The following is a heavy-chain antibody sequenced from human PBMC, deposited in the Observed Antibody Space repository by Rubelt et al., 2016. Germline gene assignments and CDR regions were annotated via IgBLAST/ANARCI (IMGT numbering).Heavy chain of an antibody. CDR2: INHSGST. J-gene: IGHJ6*02. D-gene: IGHD5-18*01. CDR3: ARQMNSYGFSYGMDV. V-gene: IGHV4-34*01. Sequence: QVQLQQWGAGLLKPSETLSLTCAVYGGSFSGYYWSWIRQPPGKGLEWIGEINHSGSTNYNPLSKSRFTLTVTKSKNQCARKLSSVTAADTAVYYCARQMNSYGFSYGMDVWGQGTTVTVSS. CDR1: GGSFSGYY.